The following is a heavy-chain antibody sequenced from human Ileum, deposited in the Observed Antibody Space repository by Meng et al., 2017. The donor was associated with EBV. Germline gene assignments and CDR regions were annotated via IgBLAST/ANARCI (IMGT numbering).Heavy chain of an antibody. V-gene: IGHV6-1*01. CDR1: GDSVSSDKTA. CDR3: ATSRIAKSDR. Sequence: QLQLQESGPGLVQPSQSLSLSCVISGDSVSSDKTAWNWIRQSPSRGLEWLGRTYRRSRWYYDYALSVKSRINISPDTSKNQVSLQLNSVTDEDTGIYYCATSRIAKSDRWGQGTLVTVSS. CDR2: TYRRSRWYY. J-gene: IGHJ5*02.